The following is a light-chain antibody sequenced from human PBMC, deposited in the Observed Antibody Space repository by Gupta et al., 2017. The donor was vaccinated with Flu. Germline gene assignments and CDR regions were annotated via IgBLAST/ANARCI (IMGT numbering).Light chain of an antibody. CDR3: ESWEDSLSGLVV. V-gene: IGLV1-47*01. Sequence: YVLTQPPSASGTPVQRVTISCSGSSSNIGRNYVYWYQQLPGSAPKLLVYRNNQRPSGGPYRVSGSKSGTSASLAISGLRSEDEADYYCESWEDSLSGLVVFGGGTKLTVL. J-gene: IGLJ2*01. CDR1: SSNIGRNY. CDR2: RNN.